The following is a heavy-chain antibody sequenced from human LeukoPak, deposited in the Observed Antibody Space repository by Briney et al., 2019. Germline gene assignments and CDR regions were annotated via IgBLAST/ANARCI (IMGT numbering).Heavy chain of an antibody. Sequence: PGGSLRLSCAASGFALSSHWMTWVRQVPGRGPEWVANVNRDGSETYYLDSVKGRFTISKDNAKNSLYPQMNSLRAEDTALYHCARNNAMDVWGRGTTVIVSS. CDR3: ARNNAMDV. J-gene: IGHJ6*02. CDR1: GFALSSHW. V-gene: IGHV3-7*03. CDR2: VNRDGSET. D-gene: IGHD2-8*01.